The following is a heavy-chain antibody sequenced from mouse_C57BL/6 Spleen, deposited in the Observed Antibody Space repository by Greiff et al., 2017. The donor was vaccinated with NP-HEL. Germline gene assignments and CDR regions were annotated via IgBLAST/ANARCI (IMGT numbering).Heavy chain of an antibody. J-gene: IGHJ1*03. D-gene: IGHD1-1*01. CDR2: INYDGSST. CDR1: GFTFSDYY. V-gene: IGHV5-16*01. Sequence: DVKLVESEGGLVQPGSSMKLSCTASGFTFSDYYMAWVRQVPEKGLEWVANINYDGSSTYYLDTLKSRFIISRDNAKNILYLQMSSLKSEDTATYYCARDLIYYYGSSPYWYFDVWGTGTTVTVSS. CDR3: ARDLIYYYGSSPYWYFDV.